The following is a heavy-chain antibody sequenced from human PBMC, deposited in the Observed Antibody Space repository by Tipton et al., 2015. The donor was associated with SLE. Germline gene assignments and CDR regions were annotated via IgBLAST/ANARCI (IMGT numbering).Heavy chain of an antibody. CDR2: INFSGST. Sequence: LRLSCTVSAYSISRSSYYWAWIRQPPGKGLDWIGTINFSGSTNYNPSLKGRITISEDTSKNQFSLKLTSVTAADTAVYYCARHGFEYSAYDPYYFDFWGQGTLVTVSS. CDR3: ARHGFEYSAYDPYYFDF. J-gene: IGHJ4*02. CDR1: AYSISRSSYY. V-gene: IGHV4-39*01. D-gene: IGHD5-12*01.